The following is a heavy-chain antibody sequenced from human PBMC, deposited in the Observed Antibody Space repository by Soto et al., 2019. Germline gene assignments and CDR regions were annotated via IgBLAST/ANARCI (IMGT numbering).Heavy chain of an antibody. CDR1: GNTFASHG. V-gene: IGHV1-18*01. CDR2: ISGFNGQT. Sequence: GASVKVSCKASGNTFASHGFPWVRQAPGQGLEWMGWISGFNGQTNYALKFQGRVTMTTDTSTSTAYMELRSLRSDDTAVYYCARDDHDFWSGYSNWFDPWGQGTLVTVSS. D-gene: IGHD3-3*01. CDR3: ARDDHDFWSGYSNWFDP. J-gene: IGHJ5*02.